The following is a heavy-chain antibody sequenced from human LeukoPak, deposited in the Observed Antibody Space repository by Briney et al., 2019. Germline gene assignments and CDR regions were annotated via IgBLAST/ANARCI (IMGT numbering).Heavy chain of an antibody. D-gene: IGHD3-22*01. CDR1: GFSISDYY. V-gene: IGHV3-11*05. Sequence: KSGGSLRLSCDVSGFSISDYYMSWIRQSPGKGLEWISYITSVSGSTKYADSVKGRFTISRDKAKNSVALQLNSLRAEDTAVYYCTKERRGSYYAFESWGRGTLVTVSS. CDR3: TKERRGSYYAFES. J-gene: IGHJ4*02. CDR2: ITSVSGST.